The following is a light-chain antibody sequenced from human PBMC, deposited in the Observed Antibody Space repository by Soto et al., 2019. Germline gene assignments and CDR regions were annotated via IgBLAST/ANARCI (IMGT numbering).Light chain of an antibody. Sequence: DIVMTQSPVTLSVSPGERATLSCRASQNASSNLAWYQQKPGQSPRLLLYGSSTRATGIPARFRGSGSGTEFTLTISSLQSEDFAIYYCQQYNNWPHTFGQGTKLKSK. J-gene: IGKJ2*01. V-gene: IGKV3-15*01. CDR1: QNASSN. CDR3: QQYNNWPHT. CDR2: GSS.